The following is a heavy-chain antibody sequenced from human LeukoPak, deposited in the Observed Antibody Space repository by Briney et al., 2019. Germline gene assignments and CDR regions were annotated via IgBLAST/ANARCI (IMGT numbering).Heavy chain of an antibody. Sequence: SVKVSCKASGGTFSSYAISWVRQAPGQGLEWMGGIIPIFGTANYAQKFQGRVTMTTDTSASTAYMELRSLRSDDTAVYYCARGVAAAGTFDYWGQGTLVTVSS. CDR3: ARGVAAAGTFDY. CDR2: IIPIFGTA. D-gene: IGHD6-13*01. V-gene: IGHV1-69*05. J-gene: IGHJ4*02. CDR1: GGTFSSYA.